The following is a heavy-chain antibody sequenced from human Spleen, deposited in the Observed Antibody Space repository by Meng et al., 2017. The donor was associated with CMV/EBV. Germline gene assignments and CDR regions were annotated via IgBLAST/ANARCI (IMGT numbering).Heavy chain of an antibody. Sequence: SLKISCAASGFTFDDYAMHWVRQAPGKGLEWVSGVSRNSGSIAYADSVKGRFTISRDNAKNSLYLQMNSLRPEDTALYYCAKDRGYCADGVCYTRYYGLDVWGQGTTVTVSS. J-gene: IGHJ6*02. D-gene: IGHD2-8*01. V-gene: IGHV3-9*01. CDR3: AKDRGYCADGVCYTRYYGLDV. CDR2: VSRNSGSI. CDR1: GFTFDDYA.